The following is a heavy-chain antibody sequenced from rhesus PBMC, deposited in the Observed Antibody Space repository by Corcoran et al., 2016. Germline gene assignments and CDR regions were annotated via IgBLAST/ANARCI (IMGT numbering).Heavy chain of an antibody. Sequence: QVQLVQSGAEVKKPGASVKVSCKTSGFTFGSFAISWVRQAPGQGLEWMGVNTPLGGVTNDAGKFQGRVTITAETSTSTAYMELSSLRSEDTAVYYCAREGGPDSDYWGQGVLVTVSS. CDR3: AREGGPDSDY. D-gene: IGHD3-22*01. CDR1: GFTFGSFA. V-gene: IGHV1-198*02. J-gene: IGHJ4*01. CDR2: NTPLGGVT.